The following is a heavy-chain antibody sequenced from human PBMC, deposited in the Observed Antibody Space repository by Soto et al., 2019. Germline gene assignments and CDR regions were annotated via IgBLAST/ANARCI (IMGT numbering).Heavy chain of an antibody. CDR2: INPNSGGT. D-gene: IGHD3-16*02. CDR3: ASRATCYVWGSYLVSEWFDP. J-gene: IGHJ5*02. CDR1: GYTFTGYY. V-gene: IGHV1-2*02. Sequence: QVQLVQSGAEVKKPGASVKVSCKASGYTFTGYYMHWVRQSPGQGLEWMGWINPNSGGTNYAQKFQGMVTMTRDTSISTAYMELSRLRSDDTAVDYCASRATCYVWGSYLVSEWFDPWGQVTLVTVSS.